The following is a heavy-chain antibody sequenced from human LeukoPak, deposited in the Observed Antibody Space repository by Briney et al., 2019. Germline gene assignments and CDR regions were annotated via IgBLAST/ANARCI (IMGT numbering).Heavy chain of an antibody. CDR2: ISYDRSNK. Sequence: GGSLRLSCAASGFTFSSYAMHWVRQAPGKGLEWVAVISYDRSNKYYADSVKGRFTISRDNSKNTLYLQMNSLRAEDTAVYYCARGITMVPTYWGQGTLVTVSS. V-gene: IGHV3-30-3*01. J-gene: IGHJ4*02. CDR3: ARGITMVPTY. D-gene: IGHD4/OR15-4a*01. CDR1: GFTFSSYA.